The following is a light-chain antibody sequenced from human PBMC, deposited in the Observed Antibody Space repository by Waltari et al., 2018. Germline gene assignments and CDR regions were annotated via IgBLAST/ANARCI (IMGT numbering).Light chain of an antibody. CDR2: RNN. V-gene: IGLV1-47*01. Sequence: QSVLTQPPSASGTPGQRVTISCSGSSSNIGRNSVYWNHKLPGTAPKLLIYRNNQRPSGVPERFSGAQSGTSASLAISGLRSEDEADYYCAAWDDSLSGWVFGGGTKLTVL. CDR1: SSNIGRNS. J-gene: IGLJ3*02. CDR3: AAWDDSLSGWV.